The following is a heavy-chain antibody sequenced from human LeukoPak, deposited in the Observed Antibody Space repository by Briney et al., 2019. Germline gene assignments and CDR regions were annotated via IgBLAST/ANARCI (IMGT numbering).Heavy chain of an antibody. V-gene: IGHV3-20*01. J-gene: IGHJ3*02. Sequence: GGSLRLSCAASGFTFDDYGMSWVRQAPGKGLEWVSGINWNGSSTGYADSVKGRFTISRDNAKNSLYLQMNSLRAEDTALYHCARSGAAAGTDAFDIWGQGTMVTVSS. CDR1: GFTFDDYG. CDR3: ARSGAAAGTDAFDI. CDR2: INWNGSST. D-gene: IGHD6-13*01.